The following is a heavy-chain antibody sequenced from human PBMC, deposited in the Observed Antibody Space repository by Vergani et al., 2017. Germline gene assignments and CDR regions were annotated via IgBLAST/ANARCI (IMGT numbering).Heavy chain of an antibody. D-gene: IGHD6-19*01. V-gene: IGHV4-61*02. J-gene: IGHJ5*02. CDR3: AIGSIAGAGQNWFDP. CDR1: GGSISSGSYY. CDR2: IYTSGST. Sequence: QVQLQESGPGLVKPSQTLSLTCTVSGGSISSGSYYWSWIRQPAGKGLEWIGRIYTSGSTNYNPSLKSRVTISVDTSKNQFSLKLSSVTAADTAVYYCAIGSIAGAGQNWFDPWGQGTLVTVSS.